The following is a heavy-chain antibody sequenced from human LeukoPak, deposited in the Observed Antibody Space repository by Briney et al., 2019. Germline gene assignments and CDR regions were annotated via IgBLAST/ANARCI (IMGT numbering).Heavy chain of an antibody. CDR2: ISYDGSNK. V-gene: IGHV3-30*04. CDR3: TRRPEYSSTSCYFCSTNNWFDP. D-gene: IGHD2-2*01. CDR1: GFTFSSYA. J-gene: IGHJ5*02. Sequence: GRSLRLSCAASGFTFSSYAMHWVRQAPGKGLEWVAVISYDGSNKYYADSVKGRFTISRDNAKNSLYLQMNSLRAEDTAVYYCTRRPEYSSTSCYFCSTNNWFDPWGQGTLVTVSS.